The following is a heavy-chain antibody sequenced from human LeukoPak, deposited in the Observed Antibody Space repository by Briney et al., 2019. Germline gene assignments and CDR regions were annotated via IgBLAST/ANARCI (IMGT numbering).Heavy chain of an antibody. CDR3: ARGLMMAVAGRGEFHY. V-gene: IGHV4-59*01. D-gene: IGHD6-13*01. J-gene: IGHJ4*02. CDR1: GXSISSYY. Sequence: SETLSLTCTVSGXSISSYYWSWIRQPPGKGLEWIGYIYYSGSTNYNPSLKSRVTISVDTSKNQFSLKLSSVTAADTAVCYCARGLMMAVAGRGEFHYWGQGTLVTVSS. CDR2: IYYSGST.